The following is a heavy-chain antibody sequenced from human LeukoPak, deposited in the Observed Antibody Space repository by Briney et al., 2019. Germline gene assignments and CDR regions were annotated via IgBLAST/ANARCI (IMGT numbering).Heavy chain of an antibody. Sequence: SGGSLRLSCAASGFTFSSYAMSWVRQAPGKGLEWVSAISGSGGSTYYADSVKGRFTISRDNSKNTLYLQRNSLRAEDTAVYYCAKDPAPDYYDSSGYPDYWGQGTLVTVSS. CDR3: AKDPAPDYYDSSGYPDY. CDR1: GFTFSSYA. D-gene: IGHD3-22*01. CDR2: ISGSGGST. J-gene: IGHJ4*02. V-gene: IGHV3-23*01.